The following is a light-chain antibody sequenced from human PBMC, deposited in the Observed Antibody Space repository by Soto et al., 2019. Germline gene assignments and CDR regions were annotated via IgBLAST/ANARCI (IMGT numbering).Light chain of an antibody. CDR1: QSVRSN. CDR3: QQYNNWPPLYT. Sequence: EIVMTQSPATLSVSPGERVTLSCWASQSVRSNLAWYQQKPGQAPRLLIYGASTRASDIPARFSGSGSGTDFTPTISRLQSEDFAVYYCQQYNNWPPLYTFGQGTKLEVK. CDR2: GAS. J-gene: IGKJ2*01. V-gene: IGKV3-15*01.